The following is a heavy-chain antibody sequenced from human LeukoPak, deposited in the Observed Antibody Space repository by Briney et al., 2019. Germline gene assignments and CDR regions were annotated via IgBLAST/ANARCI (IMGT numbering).Heavy chain of an antibody. CDR3: ARWSSIAARPSDY. D-gene: IGHD6-6*01. V-gene: IGHV4-39*01. Sequence: PSETLSLTCTVSGGSISSSSYYWGWIRQPPGKGLEWIGSIYYSGSTYYNPSLKSRVTISVDTSKNQFSLKLSSVTAADTAVYYCARWSSIAARPSDYWGQGTLVTVSS. CDR2: IYYSGST. CDR1: GGSISSSSYY. J-gene: IGHJ4*02.